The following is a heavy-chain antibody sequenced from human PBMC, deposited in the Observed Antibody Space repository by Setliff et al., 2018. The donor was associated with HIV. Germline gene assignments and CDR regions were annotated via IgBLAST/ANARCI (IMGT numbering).Heavy chain of an antibody. CDR3: AKAVRGYGSNYYNYYYMDV. CDR2: IIHILGTA. CDR1: RRTFSEDA. D-gene: IGHD3-10*01. J-gene: IGHJ6*03. V-gene: IGHV1-69*13. Sequence: AASVKVSCKTSRRTFSEDAINWVRQAPGEGLEWVGGIIHILGTADYAEKFQGRVTITADEPRSTVYLEVSNPRSEDTAVYYCAKAVRGYGSNYYNYYYMDVWGKGTTVTVSS.